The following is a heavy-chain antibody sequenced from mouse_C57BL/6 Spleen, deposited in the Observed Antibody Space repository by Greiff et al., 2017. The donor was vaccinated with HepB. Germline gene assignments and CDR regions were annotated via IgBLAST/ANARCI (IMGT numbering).Heavy chain of an antibody. D-gene: IGHD2-3*01. CDR2: ISDGGSYT. CDR3: ARERGLLRYFDV. V-gene: IGHV5-4*03. Sequence: EVMLVESGGGLVKPGGSLKLSCAASGFTFSSYAMSWVRQTPEKRLEWVATISDGGSYTYYPDNVKGRFTISRDNAKNNLYLQMSHLKSEDTAMYYCARERGLLRYFDVWGTGTTVTVSS. J-gene: IGHJ1*03. CDR1: GFTFSSYA.